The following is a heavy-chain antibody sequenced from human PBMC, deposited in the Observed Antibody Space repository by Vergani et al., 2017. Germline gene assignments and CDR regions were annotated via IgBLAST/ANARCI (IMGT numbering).Heavy chain of an antibody. CDR1: GGTFSSYA. CDR3: ARLSAVVVTAMVGWFDP. CDR2: IIPIFGTA. V-gene: IGHV1-69*01. D-gene: IGHD2-21*02. Sequence: QVQLVQSGAEVKKPGSSVKVSCKASGGTFSSYAISWVRQAPGQGLEWMGGIIPIFGTANYAQKFQGRVTITADESTSTAYMELSSLRSEDTAVYYCARLSAVVVTAMVGWFDPWGQGTLVTVSS. J-gene: IGHJ5*02.